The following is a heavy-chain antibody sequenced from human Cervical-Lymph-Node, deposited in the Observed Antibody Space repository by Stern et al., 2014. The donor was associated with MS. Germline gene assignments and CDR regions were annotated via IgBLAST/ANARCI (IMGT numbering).Heavy chain of an antibody. Sequence: EDQLVESGGGLVQPGGSLKVSCEASGFVFSASGIHWVRQAPGKGLEWVGRIRNKGNNYATAYGASVKGRFTISRDDSKNTAYLHMRSLKVEDTALYYCSPSSAIWGQGTMVTVSS. CDR2: IRNKGNNYAT. V-gene: IGHV3-73*01. CDR3: SPSSAI. CDR1: GFVFSASG. J-gene: IGHJ3*02.